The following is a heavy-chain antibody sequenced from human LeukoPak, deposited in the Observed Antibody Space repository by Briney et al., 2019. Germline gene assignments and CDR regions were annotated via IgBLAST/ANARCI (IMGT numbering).Heavy chain of an antibody. V-gene: IGHV4-38-2*02. CDR1: GYSISSGYY. Sequence: PSETLSLTCTVSGYSISSGYYWGWIRQPPGKGLEWIGSIYHSGSTYYNPSLKSRVTISVDTSKNQFSLKLSSVTAADTAVYYCARGKSKFDYWGQGTLVTVSS. CDR3: ARGKSKFDY. CDR2: IYHSGST. J-gene: IGHJ4*02.